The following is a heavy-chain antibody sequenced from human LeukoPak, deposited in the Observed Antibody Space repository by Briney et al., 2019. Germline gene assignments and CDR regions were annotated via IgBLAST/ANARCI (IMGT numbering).Heavy chain of an antibody. Sequence: PGGSLRLSCAGSGFTFSNYATHSVGQAPGKGLEWMAVISNDGNNRYYADSVKGRFTISRDNSKNTLFLQMESLRAEDTAVYYCARSSSFSMVRGGLLCGFYYWGQGTLVTLSS. D-gene: IGHD3-10*01. V-gene: IGHV3-30-3*01. CDR1: GFTFSNYA. CDR3: ARSSSFSMVRGGLLCGFYY. J-gene: IGHJ4*02. CDR2: ISNDGNNR.